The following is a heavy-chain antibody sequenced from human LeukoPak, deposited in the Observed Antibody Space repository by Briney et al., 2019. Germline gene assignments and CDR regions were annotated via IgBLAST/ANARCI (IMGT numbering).Heavy chain of an antibody. J-gene: IGHJ5*02. CDR3: ARARRDYYGSGSYYGVKWFDP. CDR1: GDSVSSNSAT. D-gene: IGHD3-10*01. Sequence: SQTLSLTCAISGDSVSSNSATWNWIRQSPSRGLEWLGGTYYRSRWYNSYAVSVRTRISINPDTSKNQFSLQLNSVTPEDTAVYYCARARRDYYGSGSYYGVKWFDPWGQGTLVTVSS. CDR2: TYYRSRWYN. V-gene: IGHV6-1*01.